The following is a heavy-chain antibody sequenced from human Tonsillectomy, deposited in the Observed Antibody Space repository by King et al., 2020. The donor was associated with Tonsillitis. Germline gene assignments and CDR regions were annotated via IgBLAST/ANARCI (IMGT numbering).Heavy chain of an antibody. CDR1: GGSFSGYY. CDR2: INHSGST. D-gene: IGHD3-9*01. Sequence: VQLQQWGAGLLKPSETLSLTCAVYGGSFSGYYWSWIRQPPGKGLEWIGEINHSGSTNDNPSLKSRVTISVDTSKNQFSLKVSSVTAADTAVYYCARGRIYDILTAWFEPWGQGTLVTVSS. CDR3: ARGRIYDILTAWFEP. J-gene: IGHJ5*02. V-gene: IGHV4-34*01.